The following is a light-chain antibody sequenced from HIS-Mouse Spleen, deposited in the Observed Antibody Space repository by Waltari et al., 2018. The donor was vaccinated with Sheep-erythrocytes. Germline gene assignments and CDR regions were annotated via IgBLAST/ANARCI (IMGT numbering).Light chain of an antibody. CDR3: CSYAGSYTWV. CDR2: DVS. Sequence: QSALTQPRPVSGPPGQSVTISCTGTSRDVGAYNYVSWYQQHPGKAPNLMIYDVSKRPSGVPDRFSGSKSGNTASLTISGLQAEDEADYYCCSYAGSYTWVFGGGTKLTVL. J-gene: IGLJ3*02. V-gene: IGLV2-11*01. CDR1: SRDVGAYNY.